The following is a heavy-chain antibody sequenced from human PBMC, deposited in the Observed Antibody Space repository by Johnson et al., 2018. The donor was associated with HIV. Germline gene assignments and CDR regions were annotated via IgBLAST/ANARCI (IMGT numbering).Heavy chain of an antibody. CDR1: GFSFSDYY. D-gene: IGHD3-22*01. CDR3: ASGKVRSRYDSSGYCHHSTQTYAFDI. CDR2: MSSSGSTI. V-gene: IGHV3-11*04. Sequence: QVQLVESGGGLVKPGGSLRLSCEASGFSFSDYYMSWIRQAPGKGLEWISYMSSSGSTIYHAESVKGRFTISRDNAKNSLYLQMNSLRVEDTAVYYCASGKVRSRYDSSGYCHHSTQTYAFDIWGQGTMVTVSS. J-gene: IGHJ3*02.